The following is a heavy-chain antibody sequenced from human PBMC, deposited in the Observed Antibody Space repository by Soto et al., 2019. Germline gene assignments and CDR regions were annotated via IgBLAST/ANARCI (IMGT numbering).Heavy chain of an antibody. Sequence: QVQLQESGPGLVKPSQTLSLTCTVSGGSISSGDYYWSWIRQPPGKGLEWIGYIYYSGSTYYNPSLKSRVTISVDTSKNQFPLKLSSVTAADTAVYYCASLRWTETNYFDYWGQGTLVTVSS. CDR1: GGSISSGDYY. J-gene: IGHJ4*02. CDR3: ASLRWTETNYFDY. V-gene: IGHV4-30-4*01. CDR2: IYYSGST. D-gene: IGHD2-15*01.